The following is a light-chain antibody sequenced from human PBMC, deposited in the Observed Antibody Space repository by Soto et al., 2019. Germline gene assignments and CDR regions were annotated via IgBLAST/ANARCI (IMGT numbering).Light chain of an antibody. CDR1: QDIRNF. V-gene: IGKV1-27*01. CDR2: AAS. CDR3: QKYSSVPV. J-gene: IGKJ3*01. Sequence: IQMTQSPTSLSASVGDRVTITCRASQDIRNFVAWYQQKPGKAPKLLIYAASTLQSGVPSRFSGSGSGTDFILTINSLQPEDVATYSCQKYSSVPVFGPGTKVEIK.